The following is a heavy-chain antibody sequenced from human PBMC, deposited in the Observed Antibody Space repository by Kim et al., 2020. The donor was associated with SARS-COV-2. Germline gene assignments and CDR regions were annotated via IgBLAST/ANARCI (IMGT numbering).Heavy chain of an antibody. J-gene: IGHJ4*02. D-gene: IGHD1-26*01. V-gene: IGHV3-23*03. CDR3: AKDSRVGGSIDY. Sequence: YTAGPVEGRFTISRDNSKNTLYLQMNSLRAEDTAVYYCAKDSRVGGSIDYWGQGTLVTVSS.